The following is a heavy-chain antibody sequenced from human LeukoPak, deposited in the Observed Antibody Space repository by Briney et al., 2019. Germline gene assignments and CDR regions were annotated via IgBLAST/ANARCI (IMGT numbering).Heavy chain of an antibody. D-gene: IGHD3-3*01. V-gene: IGHV4-39*01. CDR2: IYYSGST. CDR3: ARISPHYDFWSGYPNWFDP. J-gene: IGHJ5*02. CDR1: GGSISSSSYY. Sequence: SETLSLTCTVSGGSISSSSYYWGWIRQPPGKGLEWIGSIYYSGSTYYNPSLKSRVTISVDTSKNQFSLKLSSVTAADTAVYYCARISPHYDFWSGYPNWFDPWGQGTLVTVSS.